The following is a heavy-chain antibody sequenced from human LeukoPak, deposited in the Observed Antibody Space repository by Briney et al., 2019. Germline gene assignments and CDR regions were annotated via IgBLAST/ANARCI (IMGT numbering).Heavy chain of an antibody. J-gene: IGHJ3*02. CDR3: ARVLTRFDAFDI. CDR2: IYYSGST. CDR1: GGSISSSSYY. V-gene: IGHV4-39*01. Sequence: SETLSLTCTVSGGSISSSSYYWGWIRQPPGKGLEWIGSIYYSGSTYYNPSLKSRVTISVDTSKNQFSLKLSSVTAADTAVYYCARVLTRFDAFDIWGQGTMVTVSS. D-gene: IGHD2-8*01.